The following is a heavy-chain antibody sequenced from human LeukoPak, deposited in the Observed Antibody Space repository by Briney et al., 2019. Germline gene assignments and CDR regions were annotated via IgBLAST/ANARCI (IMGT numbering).Heavy chain of an antibody. CDR2: ISASGGST. D-gene: IGHD5-18*01. CDR3: AKDIQGAN. CDR1: GFTFSNYN. V-gene: IGHV3-23*01. Sequence: GGSLRLSCAASGFTFSNYNMNWVRQAPGKGLEWVSLISASGGSTYYADSVKGRFTISKDNSKNTVYLQMNSLRAEDTALYYCAKDIQGANWGQGTLVTVSS. J-gene: IGHJ4*02.